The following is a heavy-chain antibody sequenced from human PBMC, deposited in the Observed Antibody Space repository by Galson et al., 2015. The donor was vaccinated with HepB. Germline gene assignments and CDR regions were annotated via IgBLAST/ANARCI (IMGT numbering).Heavy chain of an antibody. Sequence: SVKVSCKASEYTFTSYYMRWVRQAPGQGLEWMGIINPSGGTTSYAQKFQGRVTMTRDTSTSTAYMELSSLRSEDTAVYYCARVLDYGDYGRDYWGQGTLVIVSS. CDR2: INPSGGTT. J-gene: IGHJ4*02. D-gene: IGHD4-17*01. CDR3: ARVLDYGDYGRDY. V-gene: IGHV1-46*03. CDR1: EYTFTSYY.